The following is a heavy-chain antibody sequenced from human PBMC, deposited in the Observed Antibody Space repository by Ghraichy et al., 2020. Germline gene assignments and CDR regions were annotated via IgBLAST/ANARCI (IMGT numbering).Heavy chain of an antibody. J-gene: IGHJ6*02. CDR2: ISAYNGNT. D-gene: IGHD3-22*01. CDR3: ARDLMGGTMIVVVITNYYYYGMDV. CDR1: GYTFTSYG. Sequence: ASVKVSCKASGYTFTSYGISWVRQAPGQGLEWMGWISAYNGNTNYAQKLQGRVTMTTDTSTSTAYMELRSLRSDDTAVYYCARDLMGGTMIVVVITNYYYYGMDVWGQGTTVTVSS. V-gene: IGHV1-18*04.